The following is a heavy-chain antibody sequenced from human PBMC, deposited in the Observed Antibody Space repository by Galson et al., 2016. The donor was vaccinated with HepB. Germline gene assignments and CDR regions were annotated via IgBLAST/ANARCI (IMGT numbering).Heavy chain of an antibody. CDR2: IRPEGSGK. J-gene: IGHJ6*02. CDR1: GFSFSDYW. D-gene: IGHD5-18*01. CDR3: ARGLDATMGGGWHYGRDV. V-gene: IGHV3-7*01. Sequence: SLRLSCAASGFSFSDYWMNWVRQAPGKGLEWVANIRPEGSGKNYVDSVEGRFPISRDNPKKSLFLQMNILRAEDTAVYYCARGLDATMGGGWHYGRDVWGRGTTVTVSS.